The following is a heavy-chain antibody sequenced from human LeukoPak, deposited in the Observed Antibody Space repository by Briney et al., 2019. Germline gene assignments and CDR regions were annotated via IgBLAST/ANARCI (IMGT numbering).Heavy chain of an antibody. CDR1: GFTFNYY. V-gene: IGHV3-11*01. CDR3: ARGPGGDYYYGMDV. Sequence: GGSLRLSCAASGFTFNYYMSWIRQAPGKGLEWVSYISRSGATIYYADSVRGRFTISRDKAKNSLYLQMNSLRGEDTAVYYCARGPGGDYYYGMDVWGQGTTVTVSS. CDR2: ISRSGATI. D-gene: IGHD3-16*01. J-gene: IGHJ6*02.